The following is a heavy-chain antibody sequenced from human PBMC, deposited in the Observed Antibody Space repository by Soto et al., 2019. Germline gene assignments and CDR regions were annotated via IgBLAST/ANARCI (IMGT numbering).Heavy chain of an antibody. J-gene: IGHJ5*02. CDR1: GGTFSSYT. CDR2: IIPILGIA. V-gene: IGHV1-69*04. CDR3: ARDPPQVAQGWFDP. Sequence: ASVKVSCKASGGTFSSYTISWVRQAPGQGLEWMGRIIPILGIANYAQKFQGRVTITADKSTSTAYMELSSLRSEDTAVYYCARDPPQVAQGWFDPWGQGTLVTVSS.